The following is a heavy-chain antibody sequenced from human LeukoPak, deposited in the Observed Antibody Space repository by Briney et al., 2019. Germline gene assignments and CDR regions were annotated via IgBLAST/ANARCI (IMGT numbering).Heavy chain of an antibody. CDR3: ARDLSPVVRASPMGY. V-gene: IGHV3-30*03. D-gene: IGHD3-10*01. CDR2: ITYDGYYK. Sequence: PGTSLRLSCAASGFTFTSYGMHWVRQAPGKGLEWVALITYDGYYKYYSDSVKGRFTISSDTSKNTMYLQMNSLRAEDTAVYYCARDLSPVVRASPMGYWGQGTLVTVPS. CDR1: GFTFTSYG. J-gene: IGHJ4*02.